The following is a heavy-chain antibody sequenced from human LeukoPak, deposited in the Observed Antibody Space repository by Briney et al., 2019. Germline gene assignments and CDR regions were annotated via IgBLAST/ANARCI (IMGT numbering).Heavy chain of an antibody. V-gene: IGHV3-23*01. CDR2: INGGGTRS. J-gene: IGHJ4*02. D-gene: IGHD5-12*01. CDR3: ARDQGGYSTDFDF. CDR1: GFTFSSSV. Sequence: GGSLRLSCAASGFTFSSSVMSWVRQAPGKGLEWVSTINGGGTRSYYAVSVNGRFIISKDNSMNTLYLQMNGLRAEDTAVYYCARDQGGYSTDFDFWGQGTLVTVSS.